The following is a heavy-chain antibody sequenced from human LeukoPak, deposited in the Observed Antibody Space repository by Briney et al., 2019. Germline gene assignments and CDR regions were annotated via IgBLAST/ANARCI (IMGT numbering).Heavy chain of an antibody. Sequence: PGGSLRLSCAASGFTFSSYEMNWVRQAPGKGLEWFSYISSSGNTIYYADSVKGRFTISRDNAKNSLYLQMNSLRAEDTAGYYCATVPYGSGIDYWGQGTLVTVSS. CDR2: ISSSGNTI. D-gene: IGHD3-10*01. J-gene: IGHJ4*02. V-gene: IGHV3-48*03. CDR1: GFTFSSYE. CDR3: ATVPYGSGIDY.